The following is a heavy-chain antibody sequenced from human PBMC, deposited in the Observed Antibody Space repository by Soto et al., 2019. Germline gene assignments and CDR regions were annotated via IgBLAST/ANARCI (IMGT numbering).Heavy chain of an antibody. V-gene: IGHV4-59*01. D-gene: IGHD4-4*01. CDR3: ARAGATGRDNWFDP. CDR1: GGSISSYY. Sequence: SETLSLTCTVSGGSISSYYWSWIRQPPGKGLEWIGYIYYSGSTNYNPSLKSRVTISVDTSKNQFSLELSSVTAADTAVYYCARAGATGRDNWFDPWGQGTLVTVSS. CDR2: IYYSGST. J-gene: IGHJ5*02.